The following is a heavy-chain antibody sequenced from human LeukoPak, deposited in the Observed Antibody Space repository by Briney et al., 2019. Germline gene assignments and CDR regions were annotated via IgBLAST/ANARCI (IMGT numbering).Heavy chain of an antibody. CDR3: ARDQPSVGWGFDS. J-gene: IGHJ4*02. Sequence: GGSLRLSCAASGFTFSAYSMNWVRHTPGRGLEWVANINGRGITIHYADSFRGPFTISRDNTKNSLNLQMNNLRAEDTGLYYCARDQPSVGWGFDSWGRGTLVIVSS. CDR2: INGRGITI. D-gene: IGHD2-15*01. CDR1: GFTFSAYS. V-gene: IGHV3-48*04.